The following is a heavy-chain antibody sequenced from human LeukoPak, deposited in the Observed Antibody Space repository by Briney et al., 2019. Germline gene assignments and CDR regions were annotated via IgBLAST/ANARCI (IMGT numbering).Heavy chain of an antibody. V-gene: IGHV3-7*03. CDR3: AREMDIVVVPAAPFDY. Sequence: GGSLRLSCAASGFTFSSYWMSWDRQAPGKGLEWVANIKQDGSEKYYVDSVKGRSTISRDNAKNSLYLQMNSLRAEDTAVCYCAREMDIVVVPAAPFDYWGQGTLVTVSS. J-gene: IGHJ4*02. CDR1: GFTFSSYW. CDR2: IKQDGSEK. D-gene: IGHD2-2*03.